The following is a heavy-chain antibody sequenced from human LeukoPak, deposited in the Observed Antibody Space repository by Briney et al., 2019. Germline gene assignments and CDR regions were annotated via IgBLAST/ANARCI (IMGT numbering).Heavy chain of an antibody. J-gene: IGHJ3*02. Sequence: ASVKVSCKASGYTFTSYGISWVRQAPGQGLEWMGWINPNSGGTNYAQKFQGRVTMTRDTSISTAYMELSRLRSDDTAVYYCARELDGDYAFDIWGQGTMVTVSS. CDR2: INPNSGGT. CDR1: GYTFTSYG. D-gene: IGHD5-24*01. CDR3: ARELDGDYAFDI. V-gene: IGHV1-2*02.